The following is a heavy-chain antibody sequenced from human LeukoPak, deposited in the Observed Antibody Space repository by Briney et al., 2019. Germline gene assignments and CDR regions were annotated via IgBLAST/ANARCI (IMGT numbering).Heavy chain of an antibody. Sequence: GGSLRLSCAASGFTFSSYAMHWVRQAPGKGLEWVAVISYDGSNKYYAGSVKGRFTISRDNPENTLYLQMNSLRAEDTAVYFCAKRGVVIRVILVGFHKEANYFDSWGQGALVTVSS. V-gene: IGHV3-30*04. CDR1: GFTFSSYA. D-gene: IGHD3-22*01. CDR2: ISYDGSNK. J-gene: IGHJ4*02. CDR3: AKRGVVIRVILVGFHKEANYFDS.